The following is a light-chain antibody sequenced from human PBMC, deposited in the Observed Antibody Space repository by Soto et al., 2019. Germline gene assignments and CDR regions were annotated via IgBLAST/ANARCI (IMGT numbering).Light chain of an antibody. J-gene: IGLJ2*01. Sequence: QSVLTQPASVSTSPRQSITISCTGTSSDVGAYNYVSWYQQHPGKAPKLMIYDVTNRPSGVSDRFSGSKSGNTASLTISGLQAEDEAHYYCSSYTSGSTLVVFGGGTKLTVL. CDR1: SSDVGAYNY. CDR2: DVT. V-gene: IGLV2-14*01. CDR3: SSYTSGSTLVV.